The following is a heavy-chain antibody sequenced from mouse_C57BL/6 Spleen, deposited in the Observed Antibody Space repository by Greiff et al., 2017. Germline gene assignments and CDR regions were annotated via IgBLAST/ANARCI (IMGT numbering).Heavy chain of an antibody. CDR3: ARYGGYAWFAY. CDR2: IRNKANGYTT. CDR1: GFTFTDYY. J-gene: IGHJ3*01. V-gene: IGHV7-3*01. D-gene: IGHD2-2*01. Sequence: EVQLVESGGGLVQPGGSLSLSCAASGFTFTDYYMSWVRQPPGKALEWLGFIRNKANGYTTEYSASVKGRFTISSDNSQSILYLQMIALSAEDSATYYCARYGGYAWFAYWGQGTLVTVSA.